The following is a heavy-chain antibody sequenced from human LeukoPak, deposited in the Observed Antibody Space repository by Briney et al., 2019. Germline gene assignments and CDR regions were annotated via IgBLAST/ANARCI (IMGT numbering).Heavy chain of an antibody. CDR3: VRDIAPIGAVWFDP. V-gene: IGHV3-7*01. Sequence: PGGSLRLSCAASGFTFSNNWMTWVRQAPGKGLEWVASVKKDESEKYYVDSVKGRFTISRDSAKNTVYLQMNSLRVEDTALYYCVRDIAPIGAVWFDPWGQGTLVTVSS. J-gene: IGHJ5*02. D-gene: IGHD6-13*01. CDR1: GFTFSNNW. CDR2: VKKDESEK.